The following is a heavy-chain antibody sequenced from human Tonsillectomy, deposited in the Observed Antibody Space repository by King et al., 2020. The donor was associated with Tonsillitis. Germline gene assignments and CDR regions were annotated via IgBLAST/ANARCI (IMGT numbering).Heavy chain of an antibody. CDR1: GFTFSSYA. Sequence: VQLVESGGGLVQPGGSLRLSCAASGFTFSSYAMNWVRQAPGKGLEWVSTISNSGGSTYYADSVKGRFTISRDNSKNTVYLQMNSLRAADTDIYYCAKLPPGSHYSSGYNWFDPWGQGTLVTVSS. CDR2: ISNSGGST. D-gene: IGHD4-11*01. V-gene: IGHV3-23*04. CDR3: AKLPPGSHYSSGYNWFDP. J-gene: IGHJ5*02.